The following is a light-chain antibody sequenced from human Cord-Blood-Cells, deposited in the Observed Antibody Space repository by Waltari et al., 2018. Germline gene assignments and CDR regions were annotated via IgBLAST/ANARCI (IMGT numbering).Light chain of an antibody. Sequence: EIVMTQSPATLTVSPGERATLSCRASQSVSRNLAWYQQKPGQTPRLLIYGASTRATVIPARFSGSGSVTEFTLTISSLQSEDFAVYYCQQYNNWPPVTFGQGTKLEIK. CDR1: QSVSRN. CDR2: GAS. J-gene: IGKJ2*01. V-gene: IGKV3-15*01. CDR3: QQYNNWPPVT.